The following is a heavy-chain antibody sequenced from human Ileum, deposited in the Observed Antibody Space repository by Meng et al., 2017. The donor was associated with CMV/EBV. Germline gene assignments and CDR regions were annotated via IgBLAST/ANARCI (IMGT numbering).Heavy chain of an antibody. V-gene: IGHV3-21*01. D-gene: IGHD4/OR15-4a*01. CDR2: ISRSSSYT. Sequence: VHLLAAGGGLVKPGGSLRLSWATSGFTLSNYGMNWVRQTPGKGLEWVSAISRSSSYTHYADSVKGRFTISRDNAKNSLYLQMNSLRVEDTAVYYCARYGEAYNENNWFDPWGQGTLVTVSS. J-gene: IGHJ5*02. CDR3: ARYGEAYNENNWFDP. CDR1: GFTLSNYG.